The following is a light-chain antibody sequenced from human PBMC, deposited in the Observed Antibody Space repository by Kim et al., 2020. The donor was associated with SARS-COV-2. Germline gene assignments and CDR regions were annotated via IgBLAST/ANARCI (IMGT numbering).Light chain of an antibody. V-gene: IGLV1-44*01. CDR3: AAWDDSLNGWV. Sequence: GQRVTITCSGSSSNIGNKTVNWYKQLPGTAPRLLIYSNDERPSGVPDRFSGSKSGTSASLAISGLQSEDEANYYCAAWDDSLNGWVFGGGTQLTVL. CDR2: SND. CDR1: SSNIGNKT. J-gene: IGLJ3*02.